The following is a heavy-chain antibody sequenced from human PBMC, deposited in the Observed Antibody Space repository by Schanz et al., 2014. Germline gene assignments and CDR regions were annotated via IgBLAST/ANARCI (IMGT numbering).Heavy chain of an antibody. CDR3: ARVRPGFAIDP. D-gene: IGHD6-25*01. CDR1: GGSVSTYK. V-gene: IGHV4-59*02. Sequence: QVQLQESGPGLVKPSETLSLTCTVSGGSVSTYKWGWIRQPPGKGLEYIGLISYGGLSDYNPSLKSRVPISLHASENQFSLQLTSVTAADTAVYYCARVRPGFAIDPWGQGTLVTVSS. CDR2: ISYGGLS. J-gene: IGHJ5*02.